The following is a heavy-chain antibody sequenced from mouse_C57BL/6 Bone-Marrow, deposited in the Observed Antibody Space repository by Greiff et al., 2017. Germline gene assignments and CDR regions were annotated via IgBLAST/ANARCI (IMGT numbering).Heavy chain of an antibody. CDR3: TRSDYRYAMDY. CDR1: GYTFTDYN. D-gene: IGHD2-12*01. V-gene: IGHV1-18*01. CDR2: INPNNGGT. J-gene: IGHJ4*01. Sequence: EVQLQQSGPELVKPGASVKIPCKASGYTFTDYNMDWVKQSHGKSLEWIGDINPNNGGTIYNQKFKGKATLTVDKSSSTSYMELRSLTSDDTAVYYCTRSDYRYAMDYWGQGTTVTVSS.